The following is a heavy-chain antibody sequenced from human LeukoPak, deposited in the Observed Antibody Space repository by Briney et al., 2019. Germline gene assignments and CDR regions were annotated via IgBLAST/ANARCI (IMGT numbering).Heavy chain of an antibody. J-gene: IGHJ4*02. CDR3: ARQISGNKDY. CDR2: IFYRESFSYGGTT. CDR1: GVSISGYY. V-gene: IGHV4-59*05. Sequence: SETLSLTCTASGVSISGYYWIWIRQSPGRGLEYIGSIFYRESFSYGGTTFYNPSLQSRVTISVDTSKNAFSLRLTSVTAADTAVYFCARQISGNKDYWGQGTLVTVSS. D-gene: IGHD1/OR15-1a*01.